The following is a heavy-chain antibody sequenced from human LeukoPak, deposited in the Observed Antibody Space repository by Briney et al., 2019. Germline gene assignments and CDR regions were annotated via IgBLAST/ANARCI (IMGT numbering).Heavy chain of an antibody. D-gene: IGHD6-13*01. CDR3: ARLDGYSSSALDY. CDR2: IYYSGST. J-gene: IGHJ4*02. V-gene: IGHV4-59*01. Sequence: SETLSLTCTVSGGSISSCYWSWIRQPPGKGLEWIGYIYYSGSTNYNASLKSRVTISVDTSKNQFSLRLSSVTAADTAVYYCARLDGYSSSALDYWGQGTLVTVSS. CDR1: GGSISSCY.